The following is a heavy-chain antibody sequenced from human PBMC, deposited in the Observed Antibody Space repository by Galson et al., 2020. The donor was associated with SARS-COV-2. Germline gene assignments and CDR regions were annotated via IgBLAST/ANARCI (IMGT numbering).Heavy chain of an antibody. CDR2: IYHSGTT. Sequence: SETLSLTCAVSGGSISSSNWWSWVRQPPGKGLEWIGEIYHSGTTNYNPSLKSRVTISVDKSKNQFSLKLSSVTAADTAVYYCARARYSGYDSPYWFFDLWGRGTLVTVSS. D-gene: IGHD5-12*01. CDR3: ARARYSGYDSPYWFFDL. V-gene: IGHV4-4*02. J-gene: IGHJ2*01. CDR1: GGSISSSNW.